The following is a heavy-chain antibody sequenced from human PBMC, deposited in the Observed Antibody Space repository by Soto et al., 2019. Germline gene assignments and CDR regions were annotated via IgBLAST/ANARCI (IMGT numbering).Heavy chain of an antibody. Sequence: QVQLVQSGAEVKKPGASVKVSCKASGYTFTSYGISWVRQAPGQGLEWMGWISAYNGNTNYAQKLQGRVTMTTDTSTSTAYVELRSLRSDDTAVYYCARVLTYYYGSGSPNVDYWGQGTLVTVSS. CDR2: ISAYNGNT. CDR3: ARVLTYYYGSGSPNVDY. J-gene: IGHJ4*02. CDR1: GYTFTSYG. D-gene: IGHD3-10*01. V-gene: IGHV1-18*01.